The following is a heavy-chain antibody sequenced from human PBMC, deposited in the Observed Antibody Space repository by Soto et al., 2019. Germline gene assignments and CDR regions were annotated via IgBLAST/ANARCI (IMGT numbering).Heavy chain of an antibody. CDR2: IWYDGSNK. J-gene: IGHJ6*02. D-gene: IGHD5-12*01. CDR1: GFTFSSYG. V-gene: IGHV3-33*01. Sequence: GGSLRLSCAASGFTFSSYGMHWVRQAPGKGLEWVAVIWYDGSNKWYADSVKGRFTISRDNSKNTLYLQMNSLRAEDTAVYSCSRDRGYSDHDSTRYYYGMDVWGQGTTVTVSS. CDR3: SRDRGYSDHDSTRYYYGMDV.